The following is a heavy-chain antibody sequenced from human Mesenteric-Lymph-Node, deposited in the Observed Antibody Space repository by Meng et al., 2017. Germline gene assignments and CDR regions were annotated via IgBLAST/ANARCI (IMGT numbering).Heavy chain of an antibody. D-gene: IGHD3-10*01. CDR1: GGSISSNRYY. V-gene: IGHV4-39*01. J-gene: IGHJ4*02. Sequence: QRQGLGPGFCTTSETLSLPCAVSGGSISSNRYYWDWVRQPPGKGLEWIGAIYHSGSTSYNPSLQSRVTMFVDTSKNQFSLMLTSVTATDTAVYYCARRRGGSGRDCWGQGTLVTVSS. CDR2: IYHSGST. CDR3: ARRRGGSGRDC.